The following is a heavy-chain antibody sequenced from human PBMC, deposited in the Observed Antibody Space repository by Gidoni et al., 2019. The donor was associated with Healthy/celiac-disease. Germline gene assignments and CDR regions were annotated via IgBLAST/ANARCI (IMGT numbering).Heavy chain of an antibody. CDR3: AKDLVGYGTTYYYDSSGLGIDY. J-gene: IGHJ4*02. Sequence: GFTFSSYGMHWVRQAPGEGLEGVAVISYDGSNKYYADSVKGRFTISRDNSKNTLYLQMNSLRAEDTAVYYCAKDLVGYGTTYYYDSSGLGIDYWGQGTLVTVSS. CDR2: ISYDGSNK. D-gene: IGHD3-22*01. CDR1: GFTFSSYG. V-gene: IGHV3-30*18.